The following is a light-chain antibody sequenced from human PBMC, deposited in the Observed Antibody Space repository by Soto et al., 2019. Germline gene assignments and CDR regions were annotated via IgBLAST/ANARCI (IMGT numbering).Light chain of an antibody. CDR3: QQYGSAPRT. V-gene: IGKV3-20*01. Sequence: EIVLTQSPGTLSLSPGERATLSCRASQSVSSNYLSWYQQKAGQAPRLLIYVASTRTTGIPDRFSGSGSGTDFTLTISRLEPEDFAVYYCQQYGSAPRTFGQGTKVEIK. CDR1: QSVSSNY. J-gene: IGKJ1*01. CDR2: VAS.